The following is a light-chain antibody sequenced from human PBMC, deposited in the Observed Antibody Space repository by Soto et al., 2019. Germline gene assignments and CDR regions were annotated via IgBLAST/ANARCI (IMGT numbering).Light chain of an antibody. CDR3: SSYTSSSTLV. V-gene: IGLV2-14*01. Sequence: QSVLTQPASVSGSPGQSITISCTGSSSDVGGYNYASWYQQHPGKAPKLMIYEVSHRPSGVSNRFSGSKSANTAFLTISGLQAEDEADYYCSSYTSSSTLVFGGGTKVTVL. CDR1: SSDVGGYNY. CDR2: EVS. J-gene: IGLJ2*01.